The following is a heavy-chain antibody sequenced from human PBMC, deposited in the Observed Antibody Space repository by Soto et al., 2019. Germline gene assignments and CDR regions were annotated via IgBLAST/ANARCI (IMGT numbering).Heavy chain of an antibody. CDR1: GYTFTGYY. CDR3: SRDVSDYRSYGMDV. J-gene: IGHJ6*02. CDR2: INPNSGGT. V-gene: IGHV1-2*02. D-gene: IGHD4-4*01. Sequence: QVQLVQSGAEVKKPGASVKVSCKASGYTFTGYYMHWVRQAPGQGLEWMGWINPNSGGTNYAQKIQGRVTRTRYTSTSTAYMELSRLRSDDTAVYYCSRDVSDYRSYGMDVWGQGTTVTVSS.